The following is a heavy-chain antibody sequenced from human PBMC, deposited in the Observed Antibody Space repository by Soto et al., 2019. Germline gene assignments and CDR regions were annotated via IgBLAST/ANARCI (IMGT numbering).Heavy chain of an antibody. J-gene: IGHJ4*02. D-gene: IGHD6-13*01. CDR3: AKRAVVGNQRGSFDY. Sequence: GGSLRLSCAASGFTFSSYGMHWVRQGPGKGLEWVAVISRDGNTQYHADSVKGRFTVSRDNSKNTLSLQMNSLRPEDTAVYYCAKRAVVGNQRGSFDYWGQGTLVTVSS. CDR2: ISRDGNTQ. V-gene: IGHV3-30*18. CDR1: GFTFSSYG.